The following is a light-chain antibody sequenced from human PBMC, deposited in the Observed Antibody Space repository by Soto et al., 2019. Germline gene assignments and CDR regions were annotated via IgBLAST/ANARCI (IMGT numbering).Light chain of an antibody. Sequence: EIELTQSPGTLPLSPGERPTLSCRASERVSCVYLAWYQQRPGQAPRLLIYGASGRATGIPDRFSGSGSGTDFTLDISRLEPEDFAVYYCQEYENSPGTFGRGTRVDIK. J-gene: IGKJ4*02. CDR1: ERVSCVY. CDR2: GAS. CDR3: QEYENSPGT. V-gene: IGKV3-20*01.